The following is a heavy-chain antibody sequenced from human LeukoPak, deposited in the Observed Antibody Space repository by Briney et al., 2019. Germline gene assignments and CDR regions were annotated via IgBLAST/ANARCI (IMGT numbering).Heavy chain of an antibody. CDR1: GYTFTSYG. CDR3: ARGPPRYSSGYLYYFDY. Sequence: GASVKVSCKASGYTFTSYGISWVRQAPGQGLEWMGIINPSGGSTSYAQKFQGRVTMTRDTSTSTVYMELSSLRSEDTAVYYCARGPPRYSSGYLYYFDYWGQGTLVTVSS. V-gene: IGHV1-46*01. CDR2: INPSGGST. D-gene: IGHD3-22*01. J-gene: IGHJ4*02.